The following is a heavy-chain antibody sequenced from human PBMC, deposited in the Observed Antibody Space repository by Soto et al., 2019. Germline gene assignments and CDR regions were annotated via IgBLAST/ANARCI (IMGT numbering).Heavy chain of an antibody. V-gene: IGHV3-23*01. D-gene: IGHD2-2*01. CDR3: AKHTQGAVVVPAAI. CDR2: ISGSGGST. CDR1: EFTFSSYA. J-gene: IGHJ4*02. Sequence: GGSLRLSCAASEFTFSSYAMSWVRQAPGKGLEWVSAISGSGGSTYYADSVKGRFTISRDNSKNTLYLQMNSLRAEDTAVYYCAKHTQGAVVVPAAIWGQGTLVTVSS.